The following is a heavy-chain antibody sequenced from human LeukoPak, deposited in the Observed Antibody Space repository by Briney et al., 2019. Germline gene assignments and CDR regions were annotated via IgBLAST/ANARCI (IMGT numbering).Heavy chain of an antibody. Sequence: ASVKVSCKASGYTFTNYYIRWVRQAPGQGLEWMGIINPGGGSTTYAQRFQGRVTMTRDTSTSTVYMELSSLRSEDTAVYYCAKFAGGSPPTTMDYWGQGTLVTVSS. CDR1: GYTFTNYY. V-gene: IGHV1-46*01. D-gene: IGHD3-10*01. J-gene: IGHJ4*02. CDR3: AKFAGGSPPTTMDY. CDR2: INPGGGST.